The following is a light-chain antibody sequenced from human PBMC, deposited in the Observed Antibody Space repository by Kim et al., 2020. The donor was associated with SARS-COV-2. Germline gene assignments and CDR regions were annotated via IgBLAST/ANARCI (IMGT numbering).Light chain of an antibody. V-gene: IGLV3-21*04. CDR1: NIGSKS. Sequence: PGKTVRITCGGNNIGSKSVHWYQQKPGQAPVLVIYYDSDRPSGIPERFSGSNSGNTATLTISRVEAGDEADYYCQVWDSSSDHWVFGGGTQLTVL. CDR2: YDS. CDR3: QVWDSSSDHWV. J-gene: IGLJ3*02.